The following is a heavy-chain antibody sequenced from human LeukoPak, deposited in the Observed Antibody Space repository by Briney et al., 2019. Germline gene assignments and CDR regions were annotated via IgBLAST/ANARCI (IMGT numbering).Heavy chain of an antibody. V-gene: IGHV3-11*04. J-gene: IGHJ4*02. CDR1: GFTFSDYY. CDR2: ISGSGTDI. D-gene: IGHD3-10*01. CDR3: TRDPRVLDY. Sequence: GGSLRLSCEASGFTFSDYYMTWMRQAPGKGLEWVSYISGSGTDILYADSVKGRFTMSRDNAKNSLYLQMNSLRTEDTAVYYCTRDPRVLDYWGQGTLLTVSS.